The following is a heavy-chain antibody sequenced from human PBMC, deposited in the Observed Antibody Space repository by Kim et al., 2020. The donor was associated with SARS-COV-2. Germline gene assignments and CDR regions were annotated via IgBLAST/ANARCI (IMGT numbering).Heavy chain of an antibody. CDR1: GFTFSSYS. V-gene: IGHV3-30-3*01. Sequence: GGSRRLSCAASGFTFSSYSMHWVRQAPGKGMEWVAVITYDGSNKYYADSVKGRFTISRDNSKNTLYLQMNSLRAEDTAVYYCARGGLYDSRGYYYDFDY. CDR2: ITYDGSNK. D-gene: IGHD3-22*01. J-gene: IGHJ4*01. CDR3: ARGGLYDSRGYYYDFDY.